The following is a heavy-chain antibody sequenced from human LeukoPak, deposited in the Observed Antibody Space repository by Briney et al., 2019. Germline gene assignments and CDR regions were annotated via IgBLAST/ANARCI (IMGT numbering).Heavy chain of an antibody. CDR3: GKWVGDVSPRNFYHDMDV. CDR1: GFTFSSFA. J-gene: IGHJ6*03. D-gene: IGHD3-10*01. V-gene: IGHV3-23*01. Sequence: PGGSLRLSCAASGFTFSSFAMTWVRQAPGKGLEWVSSISSSGGVTYYADFVKRRFAISRANSKSTLYLQMDSLRGDDTAVYYCGKWVGDVSPRNFYHDMDVWGQGATVTVSS. CDR2: ISSSGGVT.